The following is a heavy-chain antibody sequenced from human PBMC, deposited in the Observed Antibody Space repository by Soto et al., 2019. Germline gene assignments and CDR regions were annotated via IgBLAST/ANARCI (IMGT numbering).Heavy chain of an antibody. D-gene: IGHD5-12*01. Sequence: QVQLVQCGAEVKKPGASVKVSCKASGYTFTSYGISWVRQAPGQGLEWMGGISAYNGNTNYAQKLQGRVTMTTNTSTSTASRELRRLTSDDTAVYYCARDNGYESDYWGKGTLVTASS. J-gene: IGHJ4*02. CDR2: ISAYNGNT. CDR3: ARDNGYESDY. V-gene: IGHV1-18*01. CDR1: GYTFTSYG.